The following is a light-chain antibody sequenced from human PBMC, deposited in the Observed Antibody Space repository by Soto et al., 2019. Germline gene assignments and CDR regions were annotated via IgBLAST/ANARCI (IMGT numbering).Light chain of an antibody. CDR2: AAS. V-gene: IGKV1-27*01. Sequence: DIPMTQSPSSLSASVGDRVNITCRASQGIRNYLAWYQQKPGKVPTLLIYAASTLQSGVPSRFSGSGSGTDFTLTISSLQPEDVATYYCQKYNSAPPLTFGGGTKVEIK. CDR1: QGIRNY. CDR3: QKYNSAPPLT. J-gene: IGKJ4*01.